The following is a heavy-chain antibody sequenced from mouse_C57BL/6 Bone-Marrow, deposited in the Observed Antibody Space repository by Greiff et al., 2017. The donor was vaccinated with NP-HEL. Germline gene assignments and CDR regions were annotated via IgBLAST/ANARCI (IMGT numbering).Heavy chain of an antibody. CDR1: EYEFTSHD. Sequence: EVKLMESGGGLVQPGESLKLSCESNEYEFTSHDMSWVRTTPEKRLELVADINSDGGSNYYPDTMERRFIISRDNTKKTLYLHRSSLRSEDTALYYCARHYDGYYEDYWGQGTTLTVSS. J-gene: IGHJ2*01. V-gene: IGHV5-2*01. D-gene: IGHD2-3*01. CDR2: INSDGGSN. CDR3: ARHYDGYYEDY.